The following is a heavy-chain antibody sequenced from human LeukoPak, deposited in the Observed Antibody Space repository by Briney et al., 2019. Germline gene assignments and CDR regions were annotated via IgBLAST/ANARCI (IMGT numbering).Heavy chain of an antibody. J-gene: IGHJ4*02. Sequence: GESLKISCKGSGYSFTSYWIGWVRQMPGKGLEWMGIIYPGDSDTRYSPSFQGQVTISADKSISTAYLQWSSLKASDTAMYYCARHSRGMITFGGVMQYWGQGTLVTVSS. D-gene: IGHD3-16*01. CDR1: GYSFTSYW. V-gene: IGHV5-51*01. CDR3: ARHSRGMITFGGVMQY. CDR2: IYPGDSDT.